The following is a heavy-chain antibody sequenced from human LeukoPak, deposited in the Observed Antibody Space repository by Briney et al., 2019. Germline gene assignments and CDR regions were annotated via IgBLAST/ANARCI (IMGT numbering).Heavy chain of an antibody. Sequence: PGGSLRLSCAASGFTFSSYAMHWVRQAPGKGLEWVAVISYDGSNKYYADSVKGRFTISRDNSKNTLYPQMNSLRAEDTAVYYCARDGGIQLWLHYFDYWGQGTLVTVSS. CDR3: ARDGGIQLWLHYFDY. J-gene: IGHJ4*02. CDR1: GFTFSSYA. D-gene: IGHD5-18*01. V-gene: IGHV3-30-3*01. CDR2: ISYDGSNK.